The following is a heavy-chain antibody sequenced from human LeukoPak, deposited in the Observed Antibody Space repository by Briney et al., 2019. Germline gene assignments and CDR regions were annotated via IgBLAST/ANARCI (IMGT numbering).Heavy chain of an antibody. V-gene: IGHV3-74*01. CDR3: ARDPRYSSGFAAFDI. CDR1: GFTFSSYW. D-gene: IGHD6-19*01. Sequence: GGPLRLSCAASGFTFSSYWMHWVRQAPGKGLVWVSRINSDGSSTSYADSVKGRFTISRDNAKNTLYLQMYSLRAEDTAVYYCARDPRYSSGFAAFDIWGQGTMVTVPS. J-gene: IGHJ3*02. CDR2: INSDGSST.